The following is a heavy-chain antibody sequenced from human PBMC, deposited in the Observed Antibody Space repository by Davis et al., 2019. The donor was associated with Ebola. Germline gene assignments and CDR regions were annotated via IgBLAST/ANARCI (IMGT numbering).Heavy chain of an antibody. D-gene: IGHD6-13*01. Sequence: GESLKISCAASGFTVSSNYMSWVRQAPGKGLEWVSVIYSGGSTYYADSVKGRFTISRDNSKNTLYLQMNSLRAEDTAVYYCARDQGSSWYQSYYYGMDVWGQGTTVTVSS. J-gene: IGHJ6*02. CDR2: IYSGGST. CDR3: ARDQGSSWYQSYYYGMDV. V-gene: IGHV3-53*05. CDR1: GFTVSSNY.